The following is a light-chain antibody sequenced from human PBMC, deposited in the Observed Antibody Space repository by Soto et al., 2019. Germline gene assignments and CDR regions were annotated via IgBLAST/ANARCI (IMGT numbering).Light chain of an antibody. CDR3: RSYAGSNNLV. CDR1: SSDVGTYNL. CDR2: EAS. Sequence: QSALTQPASVSWSPGQSITISCTGTSSDVGTYNLLSWYQHHPGKAPKLMIYEASKRPSGVSIRFSGSKSGNTASLTISGLQAEDDADYYCRSYAGSNNLVFGGGTKLTV. V-gene: IGLV2-23*01. J-gene: IGLJ2*01.